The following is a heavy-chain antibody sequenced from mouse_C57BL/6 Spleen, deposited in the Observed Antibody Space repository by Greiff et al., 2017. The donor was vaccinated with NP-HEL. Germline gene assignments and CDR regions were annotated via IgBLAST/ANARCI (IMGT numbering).Heavy chain of an antibody. J-gene: IGHJ1*03. V-gene: IGHV1-19*01. CDR1: GYTFTDYY. CDR2: INPYNGGT. CDR3: ARRDYYGSSPRWYFDV. Sequence: EVQLQQSGPVLVKPGASVKMSCKASGYTFTDYYMNWVKQSHGKSLEWIGVINPYNGGTSYNQKFKGKATLTVDKSSSTAYMELNSLTSEDSAVYYCARRDYYGSSPRWYFDVWGTGTTVTVSS. D-gene: IGHD1-1*01.